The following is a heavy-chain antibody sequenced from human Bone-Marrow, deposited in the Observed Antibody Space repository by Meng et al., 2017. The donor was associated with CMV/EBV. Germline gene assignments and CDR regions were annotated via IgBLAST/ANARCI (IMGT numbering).Heavy chain of an antibody. CDR1: GGSISSYY. CDR3: ASADSGSYDY. V-gene: IGHV4-59*01. Sequence: SETLSLTCTVSGGSISSYYWSWIRQPPGKGLEWIGYIYYSGSTNYNPSLKSRVTISVDTSKNQFSLKLSSVTAADTAMYYCASADSGSYDYWGQGNLVTVSS. CDR2: IYYSGST. J-gene: IGHJ4*02. D-gene: IGHD1-26*01.